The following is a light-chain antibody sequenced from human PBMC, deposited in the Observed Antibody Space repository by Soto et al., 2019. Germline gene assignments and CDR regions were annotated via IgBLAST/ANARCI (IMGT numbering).Light chain of an antibody. V-gene: IGKV3-20*01. CDR2: DAS. J-gene: IGKJ2*01. CDR3: HQYGTSST. Sequence: EIVLRQSQGTVTLSPGERATLSCRASQTIVNTKFAWYQQKSGQAPSLLIYDASIRATGIPDRFSGSLSGTDFTLTISRVEPEDCAVYYCHQYGTSSTFGQGTKVEI. CDR1: QTIVNTK.